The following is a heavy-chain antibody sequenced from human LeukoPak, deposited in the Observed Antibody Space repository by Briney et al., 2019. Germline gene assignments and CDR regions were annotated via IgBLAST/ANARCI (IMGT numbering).Heavy chain of an antibody. CDR2: ISGSSTTI. Sequence: GGSLRLSCVASGFTFSTYNMNWVRQAPGKGLEWVSSISGSSTTIYYADSVKGRFTVSRDNAKNTLYLQMNSLRAEDTAVYYCAMSSGSYYYWGQGTLVTVSS. V-gene: IGHV3-48*04. CDR3: AMSSGSYYY. J-gene: IGHJ4*02. CDR1: GFTFSTYN. D-gene: IGHD1-26*01.